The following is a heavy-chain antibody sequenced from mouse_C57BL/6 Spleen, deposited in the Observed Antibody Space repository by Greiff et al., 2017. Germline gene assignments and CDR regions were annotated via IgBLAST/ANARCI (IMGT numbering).Heavy chain of an antibody. J-gene: IGHJ3*01. D-gene: IGHD1-1*01. Sequence: QFQLQQPGAELVMPGASVKLSCKASGYTFTSYWMHWVKQRPGQGLEWIGEIDPSASYTNYNQKFKGKSTLTVDKSSSTDYMQLSSLTSEDSAVYYCARSDYYGSSYPAWFAYWGQGTLVTVAA. CDR3: ARSDYYGSSYPAWFAY. V-gene: IGHV1-69*01. CDR2: IDPSASYT. CDR1: GYTFTSYW.